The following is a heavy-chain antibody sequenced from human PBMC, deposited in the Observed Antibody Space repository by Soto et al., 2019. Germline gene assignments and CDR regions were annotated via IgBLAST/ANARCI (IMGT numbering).Heavy chain of an antibody. J-gene: IGHJ5*02. D-gene: IGHD6-13*01. CDR3: ARAPAGRHSSSWYWFDP. CDR1: GGSISSGDYY. V-gene: IGHV4-30-4*01. Sequence: PSETLSLTCTVSGGSISSGDYYWSWIRQPPGKGLEWIGYIYYSGSTYYNPSLKSRITISVDTSKNQFSLKLSSVTAADTAVYYCARAPAGRHSSSWYWFDPWGQGTLVTV. CDR2: IYYSGST.